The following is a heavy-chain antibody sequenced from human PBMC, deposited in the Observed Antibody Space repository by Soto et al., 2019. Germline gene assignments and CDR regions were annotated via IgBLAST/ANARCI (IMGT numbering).Heavy chain of an antibody. CDR1: GYSFTSYW. Sequence: GESLKISCKGSGYSFTSYWISWVRRMPGKGLEWMGRIDPSDSYTNYSPSFQGHVTISADKSISTAYLQWSSLKASDTAMYYCASHIAARPGYYYGMDVWGQGTTVTASS. CDR3: ASHIAARPGYYYGMDV. CDR2: IDPSDSYT. D-gene: IGHD6-6*01. V-gene: IGHV5-10-1*01. J-gene: IGHJ6*02.